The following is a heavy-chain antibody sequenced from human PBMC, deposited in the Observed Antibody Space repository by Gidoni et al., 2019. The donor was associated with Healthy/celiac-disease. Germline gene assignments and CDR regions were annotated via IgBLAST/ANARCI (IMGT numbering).Heavy chain of an antibody. J-gene: IGHJ5*02. CDR1: GGPISRGGYY. CDR2: IDYSGST. V-gene: IGHV4-31*03. D-gene: IGHD3-10*01. Sequence: QVQLQESGPGLVKPSPTLSLTRTVSGGPISRGGYYWSWIRPHPGKGLEWIGYIDYSGSTYYNPSLKGRVTISVDTSKNQFSLKLSSVTAADTAVYYCARGGPLWGSGSYYRWFDPWGQGTLVTVSS. CDR3: ARGGPLWGSGSYYRWFDP.